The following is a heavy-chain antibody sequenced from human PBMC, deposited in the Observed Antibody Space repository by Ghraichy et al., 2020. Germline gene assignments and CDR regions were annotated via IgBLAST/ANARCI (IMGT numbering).Heavy chain of an antibody. CDR3: ARALDEVGYPNGYYYYYGMDV. CDR1: GFTVSSNY. CDR2: IYSGGSA. V-gene: IGHV3-66*01. D-gene: IGHD3-22*01. Sequence: GGSLRLSCAASGFTVSSNYMSWVRQTPGKGLEWVSVIYSGGSAYYADSVKGRFTISRDNSKNTLYLQMNSLRAEDTAVYYCARALDEVGYPNGYYYYYGMDVWGQGTTVTVSS. J-gene: IGHJ6*02.